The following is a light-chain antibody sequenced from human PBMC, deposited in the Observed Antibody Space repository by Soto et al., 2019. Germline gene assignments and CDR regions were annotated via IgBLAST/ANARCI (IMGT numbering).Light chain of an antibody. CDR1: QSISSW. J-gene: IGKJ2*01. V-gene: IGKV1-5*01. CDR2: DAS. Sequence: DIQMTQSPSTLSVSVGDRVTITCRASQSISSWLAWYQQKPGRAPKLLIFDASSLESGVPSRFSGSGSGTEFTLTISSLQPYDFATYYCQQYNFYSNTFGQGTKLEIK. CDR3: QQYNFYSNT.